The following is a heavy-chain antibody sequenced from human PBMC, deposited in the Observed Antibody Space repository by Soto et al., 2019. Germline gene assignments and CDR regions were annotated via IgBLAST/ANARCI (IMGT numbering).Heavy chain of an antibody. Sequence: ASVKVSCKASGYTFTGYYMHWVRQAPGQGLEWMGWINPNSGGTNYAQKFQGRVTMTRDTSISTAYMELSRLRSDDTAVYYCARGGDIVVVPADISYYYYGMDVWGQGTTVTVSS. CDR1: GYTFTGYY. V-gene: IGHV1-2*02. J-gene: IGHJ6*02. CDR2: INPNSGGT. D-gene: IGHD2-2*01. CDR3: ARGGDIVVVPADISYYYYGMDV.